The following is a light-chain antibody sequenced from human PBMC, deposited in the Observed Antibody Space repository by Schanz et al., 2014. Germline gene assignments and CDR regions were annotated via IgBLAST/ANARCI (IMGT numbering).Light chain of an antibody. V-gene: IGKV1-5*01. J-gene: IGKJ1*01. Sequence: DIQMTQSPPTLSASVGDRVTITCRASQTINSWLAWYQQRPGKAPTLLIYDASELASGVPSRFSGRGSGKEFNLTISGLQPDDFATYYCQRYYSGRGFGQGTKVQIK. CDR3: QRYYSGRG. CDR2: DAS. CDR1: QTINSW.